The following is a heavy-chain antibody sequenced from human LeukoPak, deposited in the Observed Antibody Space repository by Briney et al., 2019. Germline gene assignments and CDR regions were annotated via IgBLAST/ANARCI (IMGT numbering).Heavy chain of an antibody. V-gene: IGHV1-69*05. CDR2: IIPIFGTA. D-gene: IGHD3-22*01. CDR1: GGTFSSYA. Sequence: SVKVSCKASGGTFSSYAISWVRQAPGQGLEWMGRIIPIFGTANYAQKFQGRVTITTDESTSTAYMELSGLRSEDTAVYYCARQLGSNFPFDSSGYYDYWGQGTLVTVSS. J-gene: IGHJ4*02. CDR3: ARQLGSNFPFDSSGYYDY.